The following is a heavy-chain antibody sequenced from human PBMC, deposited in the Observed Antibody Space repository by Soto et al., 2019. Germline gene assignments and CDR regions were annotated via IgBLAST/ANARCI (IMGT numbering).Heavy chain of an antibody. V-gene: IGHV1-18*01. Sequence: HVQLVQSGGELKKPGASVKVSCNTSGYTFNTYFITWVRQDPGQGLEWMGWISPHNGNTNYAEKFQGRVTMTADTITKTAYMELRNLRIDDTAVYYCARDTGHSFDYWGQGTPVTVSS. CDR3: ARDTGHSFDY. CDR1: GYTFNTYF. J-gene: IGHJ4*02. CDR2: ISPHNGNT.